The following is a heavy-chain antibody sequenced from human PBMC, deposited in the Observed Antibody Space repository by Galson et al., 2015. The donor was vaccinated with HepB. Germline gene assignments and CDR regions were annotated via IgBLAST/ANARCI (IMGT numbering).Heavy chain of an antibody. CDR3: ARAPGEGDAFDV. V-gene: IGHV1-8*01. Sequence: SVEVSCKASGYTFTSYDINWVRQATGQGLEWMGWMNPNSGNTGYAQKFQGRVTMTRNTSISTTYMELSSLRSEDTAVYYCARAPGEGDAFDVWGQGTMVTVSS. CDR2: MNPNSGNT. J-gene: IGHJ3*01. CDR1: GYTFTSYD. D-gene: IGHD3-10*01.